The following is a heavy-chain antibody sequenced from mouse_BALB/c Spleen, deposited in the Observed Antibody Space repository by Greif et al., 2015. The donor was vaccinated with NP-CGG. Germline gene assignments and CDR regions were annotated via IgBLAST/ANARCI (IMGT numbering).Heavy chain of an antibody. J-gene: IGHJ4*01. CDR1: GYTFTVYY. D-gene: IGHD4-1*01. V-gene: IGHV1-84*02. CDR3: ARRTGTEAMDY. CDR2: IYPGSGNT. Sequence: VQLQQSGPELVKPGASVKISCKASGYTFTVYYINWVKQKPGQGLEWIGWIYPGSGNTKCNEKFKGKATLTVDTSSSTAYMQFSSLTSEDTAVYFCARRTGTEAMDYWGQGTSVTVSS.